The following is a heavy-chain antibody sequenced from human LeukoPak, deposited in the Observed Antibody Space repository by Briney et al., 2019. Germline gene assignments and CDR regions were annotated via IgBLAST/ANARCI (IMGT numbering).Heavy chain of an antibody. V-gene: IGHV3-20*04. CDR2: INWNGDDT. D-gene: IGHD6-19*01. Sequence: GGSLRLSCAASGFTFDEYGMSWVRQAPGKGLEWVSGINWNGDDTDYADSVKGRFTISRDNSKNTLYLQMNSLRAEDTAVYYCARGRVTGYSSGWYLGWGQGTLVTVSS. CDR3: ARGRVTGYSSGWYLG. CDR1: GFTFDEYG. J-gene: IGHJ4*02.